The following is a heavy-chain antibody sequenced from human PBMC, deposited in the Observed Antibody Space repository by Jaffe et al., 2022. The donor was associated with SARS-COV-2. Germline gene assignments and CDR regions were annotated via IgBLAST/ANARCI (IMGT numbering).Heavy chain of an antibody. CDR3: AREVCSSPSCDSFYGMDV. Sequence: QVQLVQSGAEVKKPGASVKVSCKAAGYTFTGHDINWVRQAAGQGLEWVGWMNPNTGNTGYAQKFQGRVTMTRDTSIRTAYMDLSSLTSEDTAVYYCAREVCSSPSCDSFYGMDVWGQGTTVIVSS. J-gene: IGHJ6*02. CDR2: MNPNTGNT. V-gene: IGHV1-8*01. D-gene: IGHD2-2*01. CDR1: GYTFTGHD.